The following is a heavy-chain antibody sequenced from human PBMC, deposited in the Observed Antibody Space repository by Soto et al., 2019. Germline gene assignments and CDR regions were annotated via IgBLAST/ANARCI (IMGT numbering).Heavy chain of an antibody. CDR2: IYWDDDK. J-gene: IGHJ4*02. Sequence: QITLKESGPTLVKPTQTLTLTCIFSGFSVSTTGVGVGWIRQPPGKALECLALIYWDDDKRYSPSLKSRLTNTKDPFKNQVVLTIAQMDPGDKATYSSATRLESSRWSPWEIGHWGQGALVTVSS. CDR1: GFSVSTTGVG. V-gene: IGHV2-5*02. D-gene: IGHD6-13*01. CDR3: ATRLESSRWSPWEIGH.